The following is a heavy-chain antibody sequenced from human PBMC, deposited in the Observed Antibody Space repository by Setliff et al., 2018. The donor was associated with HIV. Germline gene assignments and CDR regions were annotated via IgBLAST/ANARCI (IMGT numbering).Heavy chain of an antibody. CDR2: ISSSTSYI. V-gene: IGHV3-21*01. J-gene: IGHJ4*02. CDR3: ARVRVDGSRKLELDY. D-gene: IGHD1-1*01. Sequence: PGGSLRLSCAASGFTFSSYSMNWVRQAPGKGLEWVSCISSSTSYIYYADSVKGRFTISRDNAKNSLYLQMNSLRAEDTAMYYCARVRVDGSRKLELDYWGQGTLVTVSS. CDR1: GFTFSSYS.